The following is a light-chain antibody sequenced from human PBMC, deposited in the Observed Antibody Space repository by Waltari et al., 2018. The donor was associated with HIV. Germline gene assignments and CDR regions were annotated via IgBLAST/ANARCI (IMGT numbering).Light chain of an antibody. J-gene: IGLJ3*02. V-gene: IGLV1-44*01. CDR1: NSNIGTNT. CDR2: SDD. Sequence: QSVLTQPPSASGTPGQRVTISCSGSNSNIGTNTVSWYQHLPGTAPKLLIYSDDQRPSGVPDRFSGSKSGTSASLAISGLQSEDEADYYCGVWDDGLKGPEFGGGTKLTVL. CDR3: GVWDDGLKGPE.